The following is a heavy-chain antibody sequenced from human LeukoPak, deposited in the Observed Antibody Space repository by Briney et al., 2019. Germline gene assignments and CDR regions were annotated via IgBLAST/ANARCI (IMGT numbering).Heavy chain of an antibody. Sequence: GGSLRLSCAASGFTFSSYWMHWVRQAPGKGLVWVSRINSDGSSTSYADSVKGRFTISRDNAKNTLYLQMNSLRAEDTAVYYCARGIQLWVFFDYWGQGTLVTVSS. CDR1: GFTFSSYW. D-gene: IGHD5-18*01. V-gene: IGHV3-74*01. CDR3: ARGIQLWVFFDY. J-gene: IGHJ4*02. CDR2: INSDGSST.